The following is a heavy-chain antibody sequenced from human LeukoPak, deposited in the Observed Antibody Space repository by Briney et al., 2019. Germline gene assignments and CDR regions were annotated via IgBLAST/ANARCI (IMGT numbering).Heavy chain of an antibody. D-gene: IGHD1-26*01. V-gene: IGHV3-21*01. J-gene: IGHJ3*02. CDR2: ISSSSSYI. CDR3: ARVSYLRGARAFDI. CDR1: GFTFSSYS. Sequence: PGGSLRLSCAASGFTFSSYSMNCVRQGPGKGREWVSSISSSSSYIYYADSVKGRFTISRDNAKNSLYLQMNSLRAEDTAVYYCARVSYLRGARAFDIWGQGPMVTVSS.